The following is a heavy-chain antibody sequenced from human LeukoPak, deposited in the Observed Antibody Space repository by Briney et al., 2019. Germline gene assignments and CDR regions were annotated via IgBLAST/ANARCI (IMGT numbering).Heavy chain of an antibody. CDR2: MSSSRDYV. V-gene: IGHV3-21*01. J-gene: IGHJ4*02. CDR1: GFTFNAYT. Sequence: GGSLRLSCGASGFTFNAYTMNWVRQVPGKGLEWVSSMSSSRDYVFYADSVKGRFTIFRDNANQSLDLEMSSLRGEDTAIYYCARGLVGAAFDYWGRGTLVTVSS. D-gene: IGHD1-26*01. CDR3: ARGLVGAAFDY.